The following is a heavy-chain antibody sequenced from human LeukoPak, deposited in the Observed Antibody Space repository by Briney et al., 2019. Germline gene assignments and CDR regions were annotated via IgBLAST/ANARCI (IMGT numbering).Heavy chain of an antibody. J-gene: IGHJ4*02. Sequence: GGSLRLSCAASGFTFSSYAMSWVRQAPGKGLEWVSFIYTTGRTHNSDSVKGRFTISRDSSKNTLYLQMNSLRAEDTAVYYCARRAGDYSHPYDYWGQGTLVTVSS. D-gene: IGHD3-22*01. CDR2: IYTTGRT. CDR3: ARRAGDYSHPYDY. V-gene: IGHV3-53*01. CDR1: GFTFSSYA.